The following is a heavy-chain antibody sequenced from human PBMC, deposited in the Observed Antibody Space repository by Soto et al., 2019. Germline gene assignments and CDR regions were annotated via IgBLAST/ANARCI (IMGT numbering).Heavy chain of an antibody. D-gene: IGHD3-22*01. Sequence: QVQLVESGGGVVQPGRSLRLSCAVSGFTFSSYGMNWVRQAPGKGLEWVAAIYYDGSNKYYADSVRGRFTISRDNFKNTLYLHMNSLRAEDTAVYYCARDSKDDRSSYYAGFDYCGQGTLVTVSS. CDR2: IYYDGSNK. V-gene: IGHV3-33*01. CDR1: GFTFSSYG. CDR3: ARDSKDDRSSYYAGFDY. J-gene: IGHJ4*02.